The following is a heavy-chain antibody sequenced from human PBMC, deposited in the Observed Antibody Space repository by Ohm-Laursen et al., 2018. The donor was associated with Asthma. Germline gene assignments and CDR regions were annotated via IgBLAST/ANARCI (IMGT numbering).Heavy chain of an antibody. CDR3: ARHVGYYDSSGYRSNLGLVDY. Sequence: TLSLTCTVSGGSITSSSYYWGWIRQPPGKGLEWIGSIYYSGSTYYNPSLKSRVTISVDTSKNQFSLKLSSVTAADTAVHYCARHVGYYDSSGYRSNLGLVDYWDQGTLVTVSS. J-gene: IGHJ4*02. D-gene: IGHD3-22*01. V-gene: IGHV4-39*01. CDR1: GGSITSSSYY. CDR2: IYYSGST.